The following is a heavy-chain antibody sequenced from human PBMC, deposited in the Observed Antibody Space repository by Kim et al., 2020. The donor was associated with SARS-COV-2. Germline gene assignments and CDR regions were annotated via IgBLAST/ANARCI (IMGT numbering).Heavy chain of an antibody. J-gene: IGHJ4*02. D-gene: IGHD2-21*02. CDR3: ARVPRGDCYSSFDY. CDR1: GYSFTTFA. V-gene: IGHV7-4-1*02. CDR2: INTKTGDP. Sequence: ASVKVSCKASGYSFTTFAINWVRQAPGQGLEWMGWINTKTGDPTYAQGFAGRFVFSLDTSVSTAYLQISGLKAEDTAVYYCARVPRGDCYSSFDYWGQGTLVTVSS.